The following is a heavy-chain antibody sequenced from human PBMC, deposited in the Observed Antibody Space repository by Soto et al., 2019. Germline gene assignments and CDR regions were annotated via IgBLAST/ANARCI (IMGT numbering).Heavy chain of an antibody. V-gene: IGHV4-59*01. CDR3: ARDLTISSTDGPLDP. CDR2: IHYTGST. D-gene: IGHD1-1*01. J-gene: IGHJ5*02. CDR1: GGSMSRYY. Sequence: RSLTCTVSGGSMSRYYWTWIRQPPGKGLEWIGNIHYTGSTNYNPSLKSRVTILLGTSTSQFSLKVSSVTAADTAVYYCARDLTISSTDGPLDPWGHGTLVTVS.